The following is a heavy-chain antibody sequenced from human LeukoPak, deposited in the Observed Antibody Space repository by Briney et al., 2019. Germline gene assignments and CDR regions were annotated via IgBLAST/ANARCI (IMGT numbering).Heavy chain of an antibody. Sequence: SETLSPTCTVSGASINRHYWSWIRQPAGKGLEWIGRIYSSGSTNYNPSFKSRVIMSVDTSKNQFSLKLSSVTAADTAVYYCARATGGTPYYTYYMDVWGKGTTVTVSS. D-gene: IGHD2-8*02. V-gene: IGHV4-4*07. J-gene: IGHJ6*03. CDR2: IYSSGST. CDR1: GASINRHY. CDR3: ARATGGTPYYTYYMDV.